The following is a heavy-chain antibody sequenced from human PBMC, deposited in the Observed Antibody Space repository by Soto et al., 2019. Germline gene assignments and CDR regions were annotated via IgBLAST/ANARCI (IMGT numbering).Heavy chain of an antibody. Sequence: SETLSLTCSVSGGSVRSGSYYWTWIRQPPGKGLEWIGYIYQSGTTNYNASLKSRVTISIDTSKNQFFLKLNSVTAADTAVYYCARDSSGRHDYWGQGTLVTVYS. CDR2: IYQSGTT. D-gene: IGHD3-22*01. J-gene: IGHJ4*02. CDR3: ARDSSGRHDY. CDR1: GGSVRSGSYY. V-gene: IGHV4-61*01.